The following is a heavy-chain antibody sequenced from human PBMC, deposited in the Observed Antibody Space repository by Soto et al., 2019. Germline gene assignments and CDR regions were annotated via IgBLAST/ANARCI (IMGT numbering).Heavy chain of an antibody. J-gene: IGHJ4*02. CDR2: IYYSGST. CDR1: GGSISSYY. Sequence: SETLSLTCTVSGGSISSYYWSWIRQPPGKGLEWIGYIYYSGSTNYNPSLKSRVTISVDTSKNQFSLKLSSVTAADTAVYYCARDRRGYYDSSGYYDYWGQGTLVTVSS. D-gene: IGHD3-22*01. CDR3: ARDRRGYYDSSGYYDY. V-gene: IGHV4-59*01.